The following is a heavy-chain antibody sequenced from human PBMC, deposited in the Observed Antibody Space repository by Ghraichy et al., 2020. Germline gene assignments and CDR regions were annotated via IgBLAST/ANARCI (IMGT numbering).Heavy chain of an antibody. Sequence: GGSLRLSCAASGFTFSSYAMHWVRQAPGKGLEWVAVISYDGSNKYYADSVKGRFTISRDNSKNTLYLQMNSLRAEDTAVYYCARDLKSSGYGGGDYWGQGTLVTVSS. CDR3: ARDLKSSGYGGGDY. D-gene: IGHD3-22*01. J-gene: IGHJ4*02. CDR2: ISYDGSNK. CDR1: GFTFSSYA. V-gene: IGHV3-30-3*01.